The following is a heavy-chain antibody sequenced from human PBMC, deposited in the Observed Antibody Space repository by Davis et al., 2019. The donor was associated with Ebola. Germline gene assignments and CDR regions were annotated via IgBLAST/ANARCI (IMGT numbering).Heavy chain of an antibody. J-gene: IGHJ4*02. Sequence: GGSLRLSCTASGFTFGAYAMHWVRQAPGKGLEYVSAISSNGGSTYYADSVKGRFTISRDNSKNTLYLQMSSLRAEDTAVYYCVKGQTYYYGSGSYNWGQGTLVTVSS. V-gene: IGHV3-64D*06. CDR2: ISSNGGST. D-gene: IGHD3-10*01. CDR3: VKGQTYYYGSGSYN. CDR1: GFTFGAYA.